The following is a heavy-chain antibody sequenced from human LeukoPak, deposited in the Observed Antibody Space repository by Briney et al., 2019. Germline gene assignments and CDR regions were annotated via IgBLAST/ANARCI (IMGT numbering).Heavy chain of an antibody. Sequence: GGSLRLSCAASGFTFSSYSMNWVRQAPGKGLEWVSSISSSGDYIYYADSVKGRFTISRDNAKSSLFLQMNSLRAEDTAVYYCARYFGDPQGMDVWGQGTTVTVSS. V-gene: IGHV3-21*01. CDR2: ISSSGDYI. CDR3: ARYFGDPQGMDV. D-gene: IGHD3-10*01. CDR1: GFTFSSYS. J-gene: IGHJ6*02.